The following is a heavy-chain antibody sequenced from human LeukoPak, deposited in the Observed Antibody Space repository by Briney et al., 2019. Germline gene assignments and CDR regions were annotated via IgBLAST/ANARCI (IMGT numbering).Heavy chain of an antibody. CDR2: INWNGDRT. D-gene: IGHD4-23*01. Sequence: GGSLRLSCAASGFTFSSYWMHWVRQAPGKGLEWVSGINWNGDRTQYIDSVKGRFTMSRDNAKNSLYLQMTSLRAEDTALYYCARDPYGGIGVFDPWGQGTLVTVSS. CDR3: ARDPYGGIGVFDP. CDR1: GFTFSSYW. V-gene: IGHV3-20*04. J-gene: IGHJ5*02.